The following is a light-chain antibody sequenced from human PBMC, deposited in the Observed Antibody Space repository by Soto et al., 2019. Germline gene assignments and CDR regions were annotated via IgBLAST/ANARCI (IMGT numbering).Light chain of an antibody. J-gene: IGKJ1*01. CDR3: QQYYSYPRT. CDR2: AAS. CDR1: QGISSY. V-gene: IGKV1-8*01. Sequence: AIRMTQSPSSLSASTGDRVTITCRASQGISSYLAWYQQKPGKAPKLLIYAASTLQSGVPSRFRGSGSGTDFTLTISCMQSEDFATYYCQQYYSYPRTVGQGTKVEIK.